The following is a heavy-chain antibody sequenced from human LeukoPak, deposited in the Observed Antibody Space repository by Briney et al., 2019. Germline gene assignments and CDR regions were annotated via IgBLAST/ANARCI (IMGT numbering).Heavy chain of an antibody. CDR3: ARDSPYGQLDY. V-gene: IGHV3-48*03. D-gene: IGHD4-17*01. CDR2: ISSSGSTI. Sequence: PGGSLRLSCAASGFTFSSYEMNWVRQAPGKGQEWVSYISSSGSTIYYADSVKGRFTISRDNAKKSLYLQMNSLRAEDTAVYYCARDSPYGQLDYWGQGTLVTVSS. CDR1: GFTFSSYE. J-gene: IGHJ4*02.